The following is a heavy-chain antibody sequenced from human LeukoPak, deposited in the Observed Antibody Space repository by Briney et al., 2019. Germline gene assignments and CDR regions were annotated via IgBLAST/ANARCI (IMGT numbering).Heavy chain of an antibody. CDR1: GFTFSSYA. V-gene: IGHV3-30*04. CDR2: ISYDGSNK. CDR3: ARGLAPAGYSSSWYLVY. Sequence: PGRSLRLSCAASGFTFSSYAMHWVRQAPGKGLEWVAVISYDGSNKYYADSVKGRFTISRDNSKNTLYLQMNSLRAEDTAVYYCARGLAPAGYSSSWYLVYWGQGTLVTVSS. J-gene: IGHJ4*02. D-gene: IGHD6-13*01.